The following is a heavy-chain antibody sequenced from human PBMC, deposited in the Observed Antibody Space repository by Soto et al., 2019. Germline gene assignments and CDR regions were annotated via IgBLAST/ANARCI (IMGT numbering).Heavy chain of an antibody. Sequence: EVLLVESGGGLVQPGGSLRLSCVASGYTFSKFSMNWVRQAPGKGLEWLSHISGSGYTTYYADAVKGRFTISRDNSNNSLFLQISSLRDEDTAVYYCARGDDFSWFDPWGQGILVTVSS. D-gene: IGHD3-3*01. CDR1: GYTFSKFS. V-gene: IGHV3-48*02. CDR2: ISGSGYTT. J-gene: IGHJ5*02. CDR3: ARGDDFSWFDP.